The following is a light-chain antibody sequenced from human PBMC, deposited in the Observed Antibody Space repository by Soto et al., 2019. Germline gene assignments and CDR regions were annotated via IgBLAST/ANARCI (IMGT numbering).Light chain of an antibody. J-gene: IGKJ5*01. Sequence: EIVLKQSPATLSLSPGESATLSCMATRSVSSYLAWYQQKPGQAPRLLIYGASSRATGIPARFSGSGFGTDFTLTIASLEPEDFAVYYCQQYGNSPPITVGQGTRLEIK. CDR1: RSVSSY. V-gene: IGKV3-11*01. CDR2: GAS. CDR3: QQYGNSPPIT.